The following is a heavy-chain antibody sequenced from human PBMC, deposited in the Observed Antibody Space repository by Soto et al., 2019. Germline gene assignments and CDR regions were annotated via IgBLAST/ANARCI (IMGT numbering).Heavy chain of an antibody. Sequence: ASVKVSCKASGGTFSNYVVNWVRQAPGQGLEWMGRIIPISGAADYAQKFQGRVTITADKSTSTSYMELSSLRSEDTAVYYCARDMTRTVVPYFDFWGQGTLVTVSS. CDR3: ARDMTRTVVPYFDF. V-gene: IGHV1-69*06. D-gene: IGHD1-7*01. CDR1: GGTFSNYV. CDR2: IIPISGAA. J-gene: IGHJ4*02.